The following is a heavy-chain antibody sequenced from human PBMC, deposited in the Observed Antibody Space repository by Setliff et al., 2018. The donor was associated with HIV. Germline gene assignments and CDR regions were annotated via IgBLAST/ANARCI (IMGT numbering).Heavy chain of an antibody. CDR1: TFTFSSYP. V-gene: IGHV3-74*01. CDR2: INNDGSST. D-gene: IGHD2-21*01. Sequence: GGSLRLSCAASTFTFSSYPMNWVRQVPGKGLVWVSRINNDGSSTSYADSVKGRFTISRDNAKNTLYLQMDSLTAEDTAVYHCGGASVSYWGQGTLVTVSS. CDR3: GGASVSY. J-gene: IGHJ4*02.